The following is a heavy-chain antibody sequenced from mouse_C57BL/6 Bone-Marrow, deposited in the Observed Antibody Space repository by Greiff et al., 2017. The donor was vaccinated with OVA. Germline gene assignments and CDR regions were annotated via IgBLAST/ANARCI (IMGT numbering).Heavy chain of an antibody. D-gene: IGHD2-3*01. Sequence: EVKLVESGGDLVKPGGSLKLSCAASGFTFSSYGMSWVRQTPDKRLEWVATISTGGSYTYYPDSVKGRFTISRDNAKNTLYLQMSSLKSEDTARYYCARLGWVDYWGQGTTLTVSS. CDR1: GFTFSSYG. J-gene: IGHJ2*01. CDR3: ARLGWVDY. CDR2: ISTGGSYT. V-gene: IGHV5-6*01.